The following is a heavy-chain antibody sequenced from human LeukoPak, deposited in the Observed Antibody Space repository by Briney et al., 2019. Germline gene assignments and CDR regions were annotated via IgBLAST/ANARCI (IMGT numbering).Heavy chain of an antibody. CDR1: GFTFSDYY. CDR3: ARCRGHSCCFDN. CDR2: ISPSGATI. V-gene: IGHV3-11*01. J-gene: IGHJ4*02. Sequence: GGSLRLSCAASGFTFSDYYMSWIRQAPGKGLEWVSYISPSGATISYADSVKGRFTTSRDNAKSSLYLQMNSPRAEDTAVYYCARCRGHSCCFDNWGQGTQVTVSS. D-gene: IGHD2-15*01.